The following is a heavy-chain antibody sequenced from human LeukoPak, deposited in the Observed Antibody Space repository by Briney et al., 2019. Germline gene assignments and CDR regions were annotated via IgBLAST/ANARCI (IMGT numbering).Heavy chain of an antibody. V-gene: IGHV1-18*01. J-gene: IGHJ1*01. CDR3: ARVGGSGAQGVEYFQH. Sequence: ASVKVSCKASGYTFTSYGISWVRQAPGQGLEWMGWIGAYNGNTNYAQKLQGRVTMTTDTSTSTAYMELRSLRSDDTAVYDCARVGGSGAQGVEYFQHWGQGTLVTVSS. CDR1: GYTFTSYG. D-gene: IGHD2-15*01. CDR2: IGAYNGNT.